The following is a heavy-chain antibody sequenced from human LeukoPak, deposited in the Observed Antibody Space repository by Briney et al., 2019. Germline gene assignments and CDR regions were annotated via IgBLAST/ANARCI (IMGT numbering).Heavy chain of an antibody. CDR1: GFTFSSYT. CDR2: ISSNGGST. Sequence: GGSLRLSCSASGFTFSSYTMHWVRQAPGKGLEYVSAISSNGGSTYYADSVKGRFTISRDNSKNTLYVQMNSLRAEDTAVYYCAKGGSNSYGYFDYWGQGTLVTVSS. J-gene: IGHJ4*02. V-gene: IGHV3-64*04. CDR3: AKGGSNSYGYFDY. D-gene: IGHD5-18*01.